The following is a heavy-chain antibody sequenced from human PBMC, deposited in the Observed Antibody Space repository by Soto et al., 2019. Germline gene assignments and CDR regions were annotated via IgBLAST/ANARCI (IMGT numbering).Heavy chain of an antibody. V-gene: IGHV1-18*01. D-gene: IGHD5-18*01. CDR3: ARCIQGDYYYGTNV. CDR1: GYTFYSHS. Sequence: QAQLVQSGAEVKKPGASVKVSCKASGYTFYSHSISWVRQAPGQGLEWMGRINADYGNTQYAQKFRGRVTMTTDTSTTTVYMERTNLRSDDTAVYYCARCIQGDYYYGTNVWGQGTTVTVSS. J-gene: IGHJ6*02. CDR2: INADYGNT.